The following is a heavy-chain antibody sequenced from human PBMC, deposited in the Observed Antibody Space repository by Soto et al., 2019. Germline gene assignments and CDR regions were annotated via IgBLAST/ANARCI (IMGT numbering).Heavy chain of an antibody. CDR2: ISYTGSI. D-gene: IGHD3-3*01. V-gene: IGHV4-59*01. J-gene: IGHJ4*02. CDR1: GGSISSYY. Sequence: SETLSLTCTVSGGSISSYYWSWTRQSPEKGLEYIGYISYTGSINYNPSLKSRVTVSVDTSKNQFSLKLTSVTAADTAVYYCARSYDPVGFWSQGTLVTVSS. CDR3: ARSYDPVGF.